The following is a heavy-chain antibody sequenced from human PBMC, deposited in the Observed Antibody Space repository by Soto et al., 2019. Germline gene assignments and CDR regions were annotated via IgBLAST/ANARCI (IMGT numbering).Heavy chain of an antibody. CDR2: IYYSGST. V-gene: IGHV4-59*08. Sequence: SETLSLTCTVSGGTIGSWYSSWIRQPPGKGLEWIGYIYYSGSTNCNPSLKSRVTISVDTSKNQFSLKLSSVTAADTAVYYCARRYGSAIDYWGQGTLVTVSS. CDR3: ARRYGSAIDY. J-gene: IGHJ4*02. D-gene: IGHD1-26*01. CDR1: GGTIGSWY.